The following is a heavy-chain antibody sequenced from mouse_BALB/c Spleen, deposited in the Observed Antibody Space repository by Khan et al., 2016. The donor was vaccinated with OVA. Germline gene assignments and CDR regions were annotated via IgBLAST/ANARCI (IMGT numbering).Heavy chain of an antibody. CDR2: ISTYSGNT. CDR1: GYTFTDYA. CDR3: ARTTYDGYYDF. J-gene: IGHJ2*01. V-gene: IGHV1S137*01. D-gene: IGHD2-3*01. Sequence: QVQLQQSGPELVRPGVSVKISCKGSGYTFTDYAMYWVKQSHAKSLEWIGLISTYSGNTNYNQKFRDKATMTVDKSSSTAYMELARLTSEDSAIDDCARTTYDGYYDFWGQGTTLTVSA.